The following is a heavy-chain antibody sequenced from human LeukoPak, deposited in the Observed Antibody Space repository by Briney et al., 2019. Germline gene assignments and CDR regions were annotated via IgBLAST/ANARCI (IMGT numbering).Heavy chain of an antibody. CDR1: GGSFSAYY. Sequence: PSETLSLTCAVYGGSFSAYYWTWIRQPPGKGLEWIGYIYYSGSTNYNPSLKSRVTISVDRSRNQFSLKLASVTAADTAVYYCARDNPWNWFDPWGQGTLVTVSS. D-gene: IGHD1-14*01. V-gene: IGHV4-34*11. J-gene: IGHJ5*02. CDR3: ARDNPWNWFDP. CDR2: IYYSGST.